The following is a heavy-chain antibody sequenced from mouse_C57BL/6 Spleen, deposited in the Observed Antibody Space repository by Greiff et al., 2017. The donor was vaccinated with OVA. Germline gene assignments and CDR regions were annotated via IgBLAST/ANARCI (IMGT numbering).Heavy chain of an antibody. CDR3: ATANYYGSSGFAY. J-gene: IGHJ3*01. Sequence: VQLQQSGAELMKPGASVKLSCKATGYTFTGYWIEWVKQRPGHGLEWIGEILPGSGSTNYNEKFKGKATFTADTSSNTAYMQLSSLTTEDSAIEDCATANYYGSSGFAYWGQGTLVTVSA. V-gene: IGHV1-9*01. CDR1: GYTFTGYW. CDR2: ILPGSGST. D-gene: IGHD1-1*01.